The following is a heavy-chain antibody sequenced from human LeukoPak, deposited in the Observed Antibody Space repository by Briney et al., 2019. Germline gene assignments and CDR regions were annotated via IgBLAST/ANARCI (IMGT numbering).Heavy chain of an antibody. CDR2: ISYDGSNK. V-gene: IGHV3-30*03. D-gene: IGHD3-22*01. J-gene: IGHJ4*02. Sequence: PGGSLRLSCAASGFTFSSYGMHWVRQAPGEGLEWVAVISYDGSNKYYADSVKGRFTISRDNSKNTLYLQMNSLRAEDTAVYYCARNYYDSSGYYGSVDYWVQGTLVTVSS. CDR1: GFTFSSYG. CDR3: ARNYYDSSGYYGSVDY.